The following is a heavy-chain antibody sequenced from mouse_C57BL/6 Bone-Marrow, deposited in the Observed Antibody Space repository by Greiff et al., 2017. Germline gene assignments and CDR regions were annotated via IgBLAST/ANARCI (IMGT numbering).Heavy chain of an antibody. J-gene: IGHJ3*01. Sequence: QVQLQQSGPELVRPGASVKLSCTAPGYTFTSHWMQWVSQRPGQGLEWIGEIFPGSGSTYYNEKFTCKATLTVDTSSRTAYMQLSSLTSEDSAVYFCERDPLAYWGQGTLVTVSA. CDR1: GYTFTSHW. V-gene: IGHV1-56*01. CDR2: IFPGSGST. CDR3: ERDPLAY.